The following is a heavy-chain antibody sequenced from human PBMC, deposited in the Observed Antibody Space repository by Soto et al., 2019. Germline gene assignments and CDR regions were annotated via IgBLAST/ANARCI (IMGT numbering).Heavy chain of an antibody. D-gene: IGHD2-21*02. V-gene: IGHV3-30*18. J-gene: IGHJ4*02. CDR3: AKNPPSVVVTAISFDY. CDR1: GFTFSSYG. Sequence: ESGGGVVQPGRSLRLSCAASGFTFSSYGMHWVRQAPGKGLEWVAVISYDGSNKYYADSEKGRFTISRDNSKNTLYLQMNSLRAEDTAVYYCAKNPPSVVVTAISFDYWGQGTLVTVSS. CDR2: ISYDGSNK.